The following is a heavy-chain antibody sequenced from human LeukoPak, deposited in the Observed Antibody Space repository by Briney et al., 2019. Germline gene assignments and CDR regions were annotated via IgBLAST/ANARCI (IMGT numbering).Heavy chain of an antibody. J-gene: IGHJ5*02. Sequence: SETLSLTCTVYGGSFSGYYWSWIRQPPGKGLEWIGEINHSGSTNYNPSLKSRVTISVDTSKNQFSLKLSSVTAADTAVYYCARLSGSYYTNYNWFDPWGQGTLVTVSS. CDR2: INHSGST. CDR3: ARLSGSYYTNYNWFDP. D-gene: IGHD3-10*01. V-gene: IGHV4-34*01. CDR1: GGSFSGYY.